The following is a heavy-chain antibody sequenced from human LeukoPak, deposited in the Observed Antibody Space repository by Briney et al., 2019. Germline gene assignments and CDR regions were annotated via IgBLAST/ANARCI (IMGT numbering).Heavy chain of an antibody. D-gene: IGHD2-2*01. V-gene: IGHV3-21*01. CDR2: ISRSTSYI. Sequence: GGSLRLSCAASGFTFSSYSLSWVRQAPGKGLEWVSSISRSTSYIYYADSMKGRFTISRDNAKNSLYLQMNNLRAEDTAVYYCAREDTSYFDYWGQGTLVTVSS. CDR1: GFTFSSYS. J-gene: IGHJ4*02. CDR3: AREDTSYFDY.